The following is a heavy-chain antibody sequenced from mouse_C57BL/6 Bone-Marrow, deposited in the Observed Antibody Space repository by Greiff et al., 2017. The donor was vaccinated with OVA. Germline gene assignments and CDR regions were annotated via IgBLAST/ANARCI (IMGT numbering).Heavy chain of an antibody. CDR3: ARHPGPRFDY. Sequence: EVKLVESGGDLVKPGGSLKLSCAASGFTFSSYGMSWVRQTPDKRLEWVATISSGGSYTYYPDSVKGRFTISRDNAKNTLYLQMSSLKSEDTAMYYCARHPGPRFDYWGQGTTLTVSS. V-gene: IGHV5-6*01. D-gene: IGHD3-3*01. CDR1: GFTFSSYG. CDR2: ISSGGSYT. J-gene: IGHJ2*01.